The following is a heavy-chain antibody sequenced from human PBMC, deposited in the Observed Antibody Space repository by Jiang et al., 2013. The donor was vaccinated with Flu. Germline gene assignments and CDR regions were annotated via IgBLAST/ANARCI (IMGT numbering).Heavy chain of an antibody. J-gene: IGHJ4*02. CDR1: GFIFNSYW. D-gene: IGHD3-10*01. CDR3: ARNPRGRFDF. CDR2: IKEDGSDR. Sequence: QLVESGGGLVQPGGSLRLSCAASGFIFNSYWMTWVRQAPGKGLEWVANIKEDGSDRYYVDSVKGRFTISRDNAENSLFLQMDNLTADDTAVYYCARNPRGRFDFWGQGILVTVSS. V-gene: IGHV3-7*03.